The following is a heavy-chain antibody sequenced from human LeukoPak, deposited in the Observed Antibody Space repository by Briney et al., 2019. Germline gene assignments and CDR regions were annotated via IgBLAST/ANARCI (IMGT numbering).Heavy chain of an antibody. CDR1: GFTFSSYA. D-gene: IGHD6-6*01. CDR2: ILYDGSNK. V-gene: IGHV3-30*04. Sequence: GRSLRLSCAASGFTFSSYAMRWVRQAPGKGLEWVAVILYDGSNKYYADSVKGRFTISRDNSKNTLYLQMNSLRAEDTAVYYCARPARPYYYYYYMDVWGKGTTVTVSS. CDR3: ARPARPYYYYYYMDV. J-gene: IGHJ6*03.